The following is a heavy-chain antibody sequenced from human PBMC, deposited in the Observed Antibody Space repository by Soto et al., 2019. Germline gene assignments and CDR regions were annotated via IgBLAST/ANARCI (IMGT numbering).Heavy chain of an antibody. CDR3: ARGTIFGVVLYGMDV. V-gene: IGHV1-69*13. CDR1: GGTFSSYA. CDR2: IIPIFGTA. J-gene: IGHJ6*02. Sequence: VASVKVSCKASGGTFSSYAISWVRQAPGQGLEWMGGIIPIFGTANYAQKFQGRVTITADESTSTAYMELSSLRSEDTAVYYCARGTIFGVVLYGMDVWGQGTTVTVSS. D-gene: IGHD3-3*01.